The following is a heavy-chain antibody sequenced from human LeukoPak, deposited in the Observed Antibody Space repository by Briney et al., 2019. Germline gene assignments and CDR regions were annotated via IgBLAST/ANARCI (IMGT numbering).Heavy chain of an antibody. V-gene: IGHV3-11*01. Sequence: PGGSLRLSCAASGFTFSDYYMSWIRQAPGKGLGWVSYITTSGSTIYYADSVRGRFTISRDNAKNSLYLQMNSLRAEDTAVYYCAKTNVVATIHDALDIWGQGTMVTVSS. J-gene: IGHJ3*02. CDR1: GFTFSDYY. D-gene: IGHD5-12*01. CDR2: ITTSGSTI. CDR3: AKTNVVATIHDALDI.